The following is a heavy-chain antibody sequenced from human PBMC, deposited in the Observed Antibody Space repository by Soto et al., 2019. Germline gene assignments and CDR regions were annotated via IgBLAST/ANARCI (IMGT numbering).Heavy chain of an antibody. CDR2: INTNSGGT. J-gene: IGHJ4*02. D-gene: IGHD6-19*01. CDR3: ARGTHSSGWYPGNFDY. V-gene: IGHV1-2*04. Sequence: ASVKVSCKASGYTFTGYYMHWVRQAPGQGLEWMGWINTNSGGTNYAQKFQGWVTMTRDTSISTAYMELSRLRSDDTAVYYCARGTHSSGWYPGNFDYWGQGTLVTVSS. CDR1: GYTFTGYY.